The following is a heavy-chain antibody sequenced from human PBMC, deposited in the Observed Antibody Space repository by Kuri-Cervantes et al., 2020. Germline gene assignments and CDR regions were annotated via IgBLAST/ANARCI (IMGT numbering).Heavy chain of an antibody. D-gene: IGHD2-15*01. CDR3: ARAISQVVAGTAVDY. Sequence: ASVKVSCKASGYTFTSYGTSWVRQAPGQGLEWMGWISAYNGNTNYAQKLQGRVTMTTDTSTSTAYMELRSLRSDDTAVYYCARAISQVVAGTAVDYWGQGTLVTVSS. CDR2: ISAYNGNT. V-gene: IGHV1-18*01. J-gene: IGHJ4*02. CDR1: GYTFTSYG.